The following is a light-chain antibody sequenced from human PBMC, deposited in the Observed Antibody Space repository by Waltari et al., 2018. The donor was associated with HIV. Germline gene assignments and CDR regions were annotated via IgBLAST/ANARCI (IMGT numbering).Light chain of an antibody. Sequence: SYVLSQAPSVSVSPGQTASITCGGNNIGSKIVHWYQQRPGQPPVLVAYVLIDRHSGIPERISGSNSGNTATLTSRRVEAGEEADYYCQVWSKSGDHAGGVFGGGTKLTVL. CDR2: VLI. CDR1: NIGSKI. CDR3: QVWSKSGDHAGGV. J-gene: IGLJ2*01. V-gene: IGLV3-21*02.